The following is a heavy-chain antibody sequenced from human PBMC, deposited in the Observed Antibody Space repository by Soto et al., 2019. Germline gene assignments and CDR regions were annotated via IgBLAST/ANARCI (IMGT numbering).Heavy chain of an antibody. CDR3: ARGTTVTEFGLSY. J-gene: IGHJ4*02. CDR1: GGSISRGEYY. D-gene: IGHD4-17*01. V-gene: IGHV4-30-4*01. CDR2: IYYSGST. Sequence: SETLSLTCTVSGGSISRGEYYWPWIRQPPGKGLEWIGYIYYSGSTYYNPSLKSRVTISVDTSKNQFSLKLSSVTAADTAVYYCARGTTVTEFGLSYWGQGTLVTVSS.